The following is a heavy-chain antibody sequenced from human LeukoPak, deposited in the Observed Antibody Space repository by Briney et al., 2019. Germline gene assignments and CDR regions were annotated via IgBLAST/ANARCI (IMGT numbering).Heavy chain of an antibody. D-gene: IGHD2-2*01. Sequence: ASVKVSCKASGYTFTDYYMHWVRQAPGQGLEWMGWINPNSGGTNYAQNFQGRVTMTRDTSISAAYMEFSRLRSDDTAMYYCAXXXXXXXSTHHKFDPWGQGTLVIVSS. CDR3: AXXXXXXXSTHHKFDP. V-gene: IGHV1-2*02. J-gene: IGHJ5*02. CDR2: INPNSGGT. CDR1: GYTFTDYY.